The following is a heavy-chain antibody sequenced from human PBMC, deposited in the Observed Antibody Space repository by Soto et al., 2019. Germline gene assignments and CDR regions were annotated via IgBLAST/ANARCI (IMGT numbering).Heavy chain of an antibody. V-gene: IGHV3-9*01. J-gene: IGHJ6*02. CDR3: VKDNLAGGADV. CDR1: GFSLRDSG. Sequence: GGSLRLSCATSGFSLRDSGMHWVRQITGGGLEWVSGIYASGGVGYVDSVRGRFTISRDVARNFLYLQMDSLTTDDSALYYCVKDNLAGGADVWGQGTTVTVSS. D-gene: IGHD3-10*01. CDR2: IYASGGV.